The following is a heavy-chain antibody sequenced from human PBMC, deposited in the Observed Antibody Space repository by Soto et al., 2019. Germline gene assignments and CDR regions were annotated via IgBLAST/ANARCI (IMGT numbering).Heavy chain of an antibody. V-gene: IGHV3-23*01. CDR2: ISDGDGDT. J-gene: IGHJ4*02. CDR3: AKGRTYFDF. CDR1: GFTFSDYA. Sequence: EVVLLQSGGDLVQPGGSLRLSCAASGFTFSDYAMTWVRQAPGKGLELVSDISDGDGDTHYADSVRGRFVISRDNSKNTLFLEMNSLRAEDAAVYYCAKGRTYFDFWGQGSLVTVSS.